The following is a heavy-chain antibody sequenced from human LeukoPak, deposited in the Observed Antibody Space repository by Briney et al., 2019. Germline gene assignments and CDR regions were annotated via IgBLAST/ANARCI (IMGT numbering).Heavy chain of an antibody. J-gene: IGHJ4*02. Sequence: GGSLRLSCAASGFTFDDYAMHWVRQAPGKGLEWVSGISWNSGNIGYADSVKGRFTISRDNAKNSLYLQMNSLRAEDMALYYCAKGQRYSSGWAFDYWGQGTLVTVSS. CDR3: AKGQRYSSGWAFDY. V-gene: IGHV3-9*03. D-gene: IGHD6-19*01. CDR1: GFTFDDYA. CDR2: ISWNSGNI.